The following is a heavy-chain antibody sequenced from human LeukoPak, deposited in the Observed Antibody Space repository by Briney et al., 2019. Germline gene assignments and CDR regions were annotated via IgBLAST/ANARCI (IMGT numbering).Heavy chain of an antibody. Sequence: GASVTVSFTASGGSFTSYAISWVRQAPGQGLEWMGGIIPIFGTANYAQKFQGRVTITADESTSTAYMELSSLRSEDTAVYYCARDCSSTSCYDQYYYYGMDVWGQGTTVTVSS. CDR1: GGSFTSYA. CDR2: IIPIFGTA. V-gene: IGHV1-69*13. D-gene: IGHD2-2*01. CDR3: ARDCSSTSCYDQYYYYGMDV. J-gene: IGHJ6*02.